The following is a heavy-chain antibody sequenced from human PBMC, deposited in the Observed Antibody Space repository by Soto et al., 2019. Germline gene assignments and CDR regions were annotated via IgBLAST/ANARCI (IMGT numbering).Heavy chain of an antibody. D-gene: IGHD2-15*01. J-gene: IGHJ4*02. CDR3: SRRMGAHERSCSGGSCYPNFDY. Sequence: PGGALRLSCAASGFTFCSYWMSWVRQAPGKGLEWVANIKQDGSEKYYVDSVKGRFTISRDNAKNSLYLQMNSLKAEDTAVYYCSRRMGAHERSCSGGSCYPNFDYWGQGALVTVSS. V-gene: IGHV3-7*05. CDR1: GFTFCSYW. CDR2: IKQDGSEK.